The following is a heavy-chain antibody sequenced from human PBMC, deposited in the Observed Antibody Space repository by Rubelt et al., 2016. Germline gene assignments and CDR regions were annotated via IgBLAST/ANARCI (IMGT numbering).Heavy chain of an antibody. Sequence: YYADSVKGRFTISRDNSKKTLYLQMNSLRAEDTAVYYCAKDLTWGQPLVLGFDYWGQGTLVTVSS. CDR3: AKDLTWGQPLVLGFDY. V-gene: IGHV3-23*01. D-gene: IGHD6-13*01. J-gene: IGHJ4*02.